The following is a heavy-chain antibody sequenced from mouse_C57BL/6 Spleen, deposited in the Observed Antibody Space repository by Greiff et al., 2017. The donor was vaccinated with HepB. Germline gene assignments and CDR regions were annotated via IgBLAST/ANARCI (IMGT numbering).Heavy chain of an antibody. CDR3: AIVADYYAMDY. CDR1: GYAFSSSW. J-gene: IGHJ4*01. V-gene: IGHV1-82*01. CDR2: IYPGDGDT. D-gene: IGHD1-1*01. Sequence: VQLQESGPELVKPGASVKISCKASGYAFSSSWMNWVKQRPGKGLEWIGRIYPGDGDTNYNGKFKGKATLTADKSSSTAYMQLSSLTSEDSAVYFCAIVADYYAMDYWGQGTSVTVSS.